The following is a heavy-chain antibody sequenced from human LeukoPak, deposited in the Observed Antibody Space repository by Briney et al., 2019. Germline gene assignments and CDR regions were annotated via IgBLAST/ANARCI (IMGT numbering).Heavy chain of an antibody. D-gene: IGHD4-17*01. J-gene: IGHJ4*02. CDR2: ISSSSSYI. V-gene: IGHV3-21*01. Sequence: GGSLRLSCAASGFTFSGYSMNWVRQAPGKGLEWVSSISSSSSYIYYADSVKGRFTISRDNAKNSLYLQMNSLRAEDTAVYYCARGDDYGDYGGYWGQGTLVTVSS. CDR3: ARGDDYGDYGGY. CDR1: GFTFSGYS.